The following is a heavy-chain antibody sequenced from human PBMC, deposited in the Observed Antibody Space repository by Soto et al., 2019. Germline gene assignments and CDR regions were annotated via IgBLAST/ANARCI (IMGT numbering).Heavy chain of an antibody. CDR2: ISYDGSNK. CDR3: AKEGRFWSGYSYYYYGMDV. V-gene: IGHV3-30*18. CDR1: GFTFSSYG. Sequence: PGGSLRLSCAASGFTFSSYGMHWVRQAPGKGLEWVAVISYDGSNKYYADSVKGRFTISRDNSKNTLYLQMNSLRAEDTAVYYCAKEGRFWSGYSYYYYGMDVWGQGTTVTVSS. J-gene: IGHJ6*02. D-gene: IGHD3-3*01.